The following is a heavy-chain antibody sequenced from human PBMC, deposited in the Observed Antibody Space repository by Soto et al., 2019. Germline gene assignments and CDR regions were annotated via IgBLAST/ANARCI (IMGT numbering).Heavy chain of an antibody. CDR2: SRDKGNSYST. CDR1: GFTFSDYY. CDR3: TRSIVATTSSDY. V-gene: IGHV3-72*01. J-gene: IGHJ4*02. D-gene: IGHD1-26*01. Sequence: EVQLVESGGGLVKPGGSLRLSCAGSGFTFSDYYIDWVRQAPGKGLEWVGRSRDKGNSYSTDYAASVKGRFTVSRDASKNSLYLQMNSLKTEDTALYYCTRSIVATTSSDYWGQGTLVTVSS.